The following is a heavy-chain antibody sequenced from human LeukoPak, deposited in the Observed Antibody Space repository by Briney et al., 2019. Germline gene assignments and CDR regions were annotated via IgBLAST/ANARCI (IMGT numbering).Heavy chain of an antibody. Sequence: PSETLSLTCTVSGDSLIRNFYYWGWIRQPPGKGLEWIGSLYQSGGTYYNPSLKSRVIISVDTSKNQLSLRLKSLTAVDTAVYFCARSIPMSTAVAADAMWGWFDPWGQGTLVVVSS. CDR1: GDSLIRNFYY. J-gene: IGHJ5*02. V-gene: IGHV4-39*01. D-gene: IGHD6-19*01. CDR3: ARSIPMSTAVAADAMWGWFDP. CDR2: LYQSGGT.